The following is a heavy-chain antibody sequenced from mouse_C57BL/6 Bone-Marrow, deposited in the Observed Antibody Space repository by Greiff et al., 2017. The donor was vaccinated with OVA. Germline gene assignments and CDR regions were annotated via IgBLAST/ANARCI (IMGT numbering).Heavy chain of an antibody. Sequence: QVQLQQPGAELVKPGASVKMSCKASGYTFTSYWITWVKQRPGQGLEWIGDIYPGSGSTNYNKKFKSKATLTVDTSSSTAYMQLSSLTSEDSAVYYCARWGTTVVANWGQGTTLTVSS. CDR2: IYPGSGST. D-gene: IGHD1-1*01. CDR1: GYTFTSYW. V-gene: IGHV1-55*01. J-gene: IGHJ2*01. CDR3: ARWGTTVVAN.